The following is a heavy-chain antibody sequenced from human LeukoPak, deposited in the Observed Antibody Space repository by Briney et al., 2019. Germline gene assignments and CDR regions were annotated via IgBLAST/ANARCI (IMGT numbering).Heavy chain of an antibody. J-gene: IGHJ5*02. D-gene: IGHD6-13*01. CDR1: GGSISSSNW. Sequence: SGTLSLTCAVSGGSISSSNWWSWVRQPPGKGLEWIGSIYYSGSTYYNPSLKSRVTISVDTSKNQFSLKLSSLTAADTAVHYCARRIEQQLVPINWFDPWGQGTLVTVSS. CDR2: IYYSGST. CDR3: ARRIEQQLVPINWFDP. V-gene: IGHV4-4*02.